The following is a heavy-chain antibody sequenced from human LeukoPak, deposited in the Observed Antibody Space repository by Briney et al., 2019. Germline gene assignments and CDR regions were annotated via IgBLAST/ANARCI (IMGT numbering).Heavy chain of an antibody. Sequence: ASVKVSCKISGYTLSELSMHWVRQAPGQGLEWMGWINPNSGGTNYAQKFQGRVTMTRDTSISTAYMELSRLRSDDTAVYYCASGPYSSGWYAGDYWGQGTLVTVSS. J-gene: IGHJ4*02. CDR1: GYTLSELS. V-gene: IGHV1-2*02. CDR2: INPNSGGT. D-gene: IGHD6-19*01. CDR3: ASGPYSSGWYAGDY.